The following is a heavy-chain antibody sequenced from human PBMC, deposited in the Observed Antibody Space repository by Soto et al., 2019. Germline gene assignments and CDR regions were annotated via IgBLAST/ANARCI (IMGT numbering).Heavy chain of an antibody. D-gene: IGHD1-26*01. J-gene: IGHJ4*02. CDR1: VDLVSIYSAA. CDR2: TYYRSKWYN. CDR3: ARDPPDVGSAFDY. V-gene: IGHV6-1*01. Sequence: SQTLSLTCVISVDLVSIYSAAWNWVRHSPSRGLEWLGRTYYRSKWYNDYAVYVKSRITINPDTSKNQFSLQLNSVTPEDTAVYYCARDPPDVGSAFDYWGQGTLVTVSS.